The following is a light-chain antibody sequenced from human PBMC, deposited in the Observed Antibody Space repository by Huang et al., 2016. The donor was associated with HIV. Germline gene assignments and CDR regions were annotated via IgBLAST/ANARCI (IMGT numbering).Light chain of an antibody. Sequence: DIEMTQSPTSLSASLGDRVTLTLRASHDISNLLAWYQQKPGRPPNRLIYGASIVQSGVPSRFSGSVSGTDFTLTINSLQPEDVSNYYCQKYDSAPRTFGQGTKVEVK. CDR3: QKYDSAPRT. V-gene: IGKV1-27*01. CDR2: GAS. J-gene: IGKJ1*01. CDR1: HDISNL.